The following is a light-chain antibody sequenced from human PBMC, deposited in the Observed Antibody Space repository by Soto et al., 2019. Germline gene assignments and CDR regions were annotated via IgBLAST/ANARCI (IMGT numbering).Light chain of an antibody. CDR1: QSISRT. CDR3: QQRSNWPPIT. J-gene: IGKJ5*01. V-gene: IGKV3-15*01. CDR2: DAS. Sequence: EIVLTQSPDTLSVSPGERATLSCRASQSISRTLAWYQQKSGQPPRLLNYDASTRATAIPPRFSGSGSGTEFTLTISSLQSEDFAVYYCQQRSNWPPITFGQGTRLEI.